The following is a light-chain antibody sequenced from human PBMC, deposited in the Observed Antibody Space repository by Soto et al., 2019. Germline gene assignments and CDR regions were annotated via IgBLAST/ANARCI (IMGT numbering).Light chain of an antibody. CDR3: QQRSYWTVT. Sequence: EIVLTQSPATLSLSPGERATLSCRASQSVSNFLAWYQQKPGQAPRVIIYDASTRATGIPARFSGSGSGTDFTLTISSLEPEDFAVYYCQQRSYWTVTFGQGTKLEIK. J-gene: IGKJ2*01. V-gene: IGKV3-11*01. CDR2: DAS. CDR1: QSVSNF.